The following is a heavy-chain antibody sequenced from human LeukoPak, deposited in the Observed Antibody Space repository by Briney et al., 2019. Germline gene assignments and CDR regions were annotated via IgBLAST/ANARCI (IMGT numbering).Heavy chain of an antibody. CDR2: IYYSGNT. J-gene: IGHJ4*02. V-gene: IGHV4-39*01. D-gene: IGHD2-21*02. CDR3: ARNRGGYYPFDY. CDR1: GDSISTSNSY. Sequence: KASETLSLTCTVSGDSISTSNSYWGWIRQPPGKGLEWIGSIYYSGNTYYNASLKSRVTISVDTSKNQFSLKLSSVTAADTAVYYCARNRGGYYPFDYWGQGTLVPVSS.